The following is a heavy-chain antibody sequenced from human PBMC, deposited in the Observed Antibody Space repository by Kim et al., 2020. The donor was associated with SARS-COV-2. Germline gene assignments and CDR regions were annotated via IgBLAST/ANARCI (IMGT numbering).Heavy chain of an antibody. CDR3: ASRSTSNYGSGCYYNY. D-gene: IGHD3-10*01. J-gene: IGHJ4*02. CDR1: GYSFTSYW. V-gene: IGHV5-10-1*01. CDR2: IDPSDSYT. Sequence: GESLKISCKGSGYSFTSYWISWVRQMPGKGLEWMGRIDPSDSYTNYSPSFQGDITISADKSISTAYLQWSSLKASDTAMYYCASRSTSNYGSGCYYNYWGQRTLVTVSS.